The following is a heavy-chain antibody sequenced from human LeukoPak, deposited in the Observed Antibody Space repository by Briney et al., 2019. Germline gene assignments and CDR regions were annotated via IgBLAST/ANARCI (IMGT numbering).Heavy chain of an antibody. Sequence: GGSLRLSCVASGFTFSSYSMNWVRQAPGKGLEWVSYISSSGTTIYFADSVKGRFTISRDNAKNTLYLQMNSLRDEDTAVYYCARAIYDSSGFGDYWGQGTLVTVSS. CDR1: GFTFSSYS. CDR2: ISSSGTTI. J-gene: IGHJ4*02. V-gene: IGHV3-48*02. D-gene: IGHD3-22*01. CDR3: ARAIYDSSGFGDY.